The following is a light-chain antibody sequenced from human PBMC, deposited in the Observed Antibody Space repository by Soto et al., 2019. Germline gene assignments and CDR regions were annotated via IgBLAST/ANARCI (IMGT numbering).Light chain of an antibody. Sequence: PGERATLSCRASQSVGGDLAWYQQKPGQAPRLLIYGASSRAPGIPDRFSGSGSGTEFTLTISSLQSEDSAVYYCQQYENWPQLTFGGGTKVDIK. CDR1: QSVGGD. CDR2: GAS. J-gene: IGKJ4*01. CDR3: QQYENWPQLT. V-gene: IGKV3-15*01.